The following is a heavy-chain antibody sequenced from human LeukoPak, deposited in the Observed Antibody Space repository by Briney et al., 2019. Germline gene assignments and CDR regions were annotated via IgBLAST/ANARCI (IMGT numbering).Heavy chain of an antibody. CDR2: IYHSVST. CDR1: GGSISSSTW. J-gene: IGHJ4*02. CDR3: ARDHPYDYVWGSYRLGYFDY. D-gene: IGHD3-16*02. V-gene: IGHV4-4*02. Sequence: SGTLSLTCAVSGGSISSSTWWSWVRQPPGKGLEWIGEIYHSVSTNYYPSLESRVTISVDKSKKSFSLKLSSVTAADTAVYYCARDHPYDYVWGSYRLGYFDYWGRGTLVTVSS.